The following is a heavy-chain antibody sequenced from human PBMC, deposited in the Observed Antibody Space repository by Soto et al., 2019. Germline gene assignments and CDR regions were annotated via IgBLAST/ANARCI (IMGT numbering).Heavy chain of an antibody. Sequence: QVHLVQSGAEVKKPGASVKVSCKGSGYTFTSYGITWVRQAPGQGLEWMGWISAHNGNTDDAQRLKGRVTVTRAPSPSTAYLELRSVRSDGTAVYYCAGGRYGDYWGEGALVTVSS. D-gene: IGHD1-1*01. CDR1: GYTFTSYG. V-gene: IGHV1-18*01. J-gene: IGHJ4*02. CDR3: AGGRYGDY. CDR2: ISAHNGNT.